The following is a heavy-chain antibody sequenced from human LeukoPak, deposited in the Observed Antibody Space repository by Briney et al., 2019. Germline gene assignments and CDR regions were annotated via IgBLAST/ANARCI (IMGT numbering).Heavy chain of an antibody. J-gene: IGHJ3*02. CDR2: IIPIFGTT. CDR3: ARDRATTVTKSFAFDI. CDR1: GGTFSNYA. V-gene: IGHV1-69*05. Sequence: SVKVSCKASGGTFSNYAISWVRQAPGQGLEWMGGIIPIFGTTNYAQKFQGRVTITTDESTGTAYMELSSLRSDDTAVYYCARDRATTVTKSFAFDIWGQGTMVTVSS. D-gene: IGHD4-17*01.